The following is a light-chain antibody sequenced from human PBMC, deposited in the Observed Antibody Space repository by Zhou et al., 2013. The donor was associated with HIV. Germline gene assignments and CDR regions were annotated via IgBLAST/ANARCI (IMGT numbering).Light chain of an antibody. J-gene: IGKJ5*01. CDR3: QQYHSYPIT. V-gene: IGKV1-5*03. Sequence: GDRVTITCRASQSISSWLAWYHQKPGKAPKLLIYKASSLESGVPSRFSGSGSGTEFTLTISSLQPDDFATYYCQQYHSYPITFGQGTRLEIK. CDR1: QSISSW. CDR2: KAS.